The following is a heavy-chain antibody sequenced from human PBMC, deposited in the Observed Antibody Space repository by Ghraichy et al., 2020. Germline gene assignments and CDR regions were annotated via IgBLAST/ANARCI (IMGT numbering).Heavy chain of an antibody. Sequence: KGWMNPNSGNTGYAQKFQGRVTMTRNTSISTAYMELSSLRSEDTAVYYCARYCSSTSCYDSGFDPWGQGTLVTVSS. D-gene: IGHD2-2*01. CDR2: MNPNSGNT. CDR3: ARYCSSTSCYDSGFDP. V-gene: IGHV1-8*01. J-gene: IGHJ5*02.